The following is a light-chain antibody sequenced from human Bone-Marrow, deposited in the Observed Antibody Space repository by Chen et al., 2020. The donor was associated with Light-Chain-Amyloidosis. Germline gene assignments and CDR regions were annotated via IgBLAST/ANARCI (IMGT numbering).Light chain of an antibody. Sequence: EIVLTQSPGTLSLSPGESATLSCRASQNVNTRFVAWYQQKPGQAPRLLNYAASSRATGLPDSFRATGSGRDFTLSISRLDPEDCAVYYGQQYGKSPRTSGQGTKLEI. J-gene: IGKJ2*01. CDR3: QQYGKSPRT. V-gene: IGKV3-20*01. CDR2: AAS. CDR1: QNVNTRF.